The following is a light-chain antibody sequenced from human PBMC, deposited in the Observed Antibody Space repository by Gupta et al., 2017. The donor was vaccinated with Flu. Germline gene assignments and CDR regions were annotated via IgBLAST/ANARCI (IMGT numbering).Light chain of an antibody. CDR3: QRYGTSPPLT. CDR2: DVS. CDR1: QSLSSNY. J-gene: IGKJ4*01. Sequence: EIVLTQSPGTLSLSPGERATLSCRASQSLSSNYLAWYQHKPGQAPRLLIYDVSSRATGVPDRFSGTGSGTDFTLSVSRLEPEDFAVYYCQRYGTSPPLTFGGGTKVEMK. V-gene: IGKV3-20*01.